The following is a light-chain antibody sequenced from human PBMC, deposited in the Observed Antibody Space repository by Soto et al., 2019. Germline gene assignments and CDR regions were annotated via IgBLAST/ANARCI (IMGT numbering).Light chain of an antibody. CDR1: QTIMTY. J-gene: IGKJ2*01. V-gene: IGKV1-39*01. Sequence: DIQMTQSPSSLSASVGDEVTITCRASQTIMTYLNWYQLKPGKPPRLLIYAASSLQSGVPSRFSGSGSGTDFTLTINSLQPEDFATYYCLQDYNYPYTFGQGTKVDIK. CDR2: AAS. CDR3: LQDYNYPYT.